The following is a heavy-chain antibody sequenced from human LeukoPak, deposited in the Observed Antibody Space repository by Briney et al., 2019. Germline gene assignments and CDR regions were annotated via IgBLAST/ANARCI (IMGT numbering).Heavy chain of an antibody. CDR1: GYTFTTYG. CDR2: ISGYNGNR. CDR3: ARDGRYNLNYADY. J-gene: IGHJ4*02. V-gene: IGHV1-18*01. D-gene: IGHD1-20*01. Sequence: SVKVSCKASGYTFTTYGIRWVRQAPGQGLEWMGWISGYNGNRNNAQKLQGRVTMTTDTSTSTAYMELRSLRSDDTAVYYCARDGRYNLNYADYWGQGTLVTVSS.